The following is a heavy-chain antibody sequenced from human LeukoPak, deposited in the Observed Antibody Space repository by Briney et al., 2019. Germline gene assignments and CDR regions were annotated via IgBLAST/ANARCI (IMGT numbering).Heavy chain of an antibody. CDR1: GFTLSSYA. CDR2: ISGSGDDT. D-gene: IGHD3-9*01. J-gene: IGHJ4*02. V-gene: IGHV3-23*01. Sequence: PGGSLRLSCGASGFTLSSYAMTWVRQAPGKGLEWVTGISGSGDDTYYADSVKGRFTVSRDNSKNTLYLQMNSLRVEDTAVYYCAKGDASPVHLLTGHWGQGTLVTVSS. CDR3: AKGDASPVHLLTGH.